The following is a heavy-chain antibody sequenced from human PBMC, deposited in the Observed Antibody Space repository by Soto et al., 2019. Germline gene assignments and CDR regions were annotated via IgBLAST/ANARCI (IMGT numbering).Heavy chain of an antibody. D-gene: IGHD3-22*01. J-gene: IGHJ3*02. CDR1: GYTFTSYY. Sequence: QVQLVQSGAEVKKPGASVKVSCKASGYTFTSYYMHWVRQAPGQGLEWMGIINPSGGSTSYAQKFQGRVTMTRDTSTSTVYMELSSLRSEDTAVYYCARDWEYYYDSSGYSHDAFDIWGQGTMVTVSS. V-gene: IGHV1-46*01. CDR2: INPSGGST. CDR3: ARDWEYYYDSSGYSHDAFDI.